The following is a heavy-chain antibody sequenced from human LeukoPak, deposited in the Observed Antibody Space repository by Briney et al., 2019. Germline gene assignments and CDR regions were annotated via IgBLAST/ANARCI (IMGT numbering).Heavy chain of an antibody. D-gene: IGHD3-3*01. V-gene: IGHV3-7*01. J-gene: IGHJ5*02. CDR3: ARGGGYDFWSGYNNWFDP. CDR2: IKQDGSEK. Sequence: GGSLRLSCAASGFSLSSYWMSWVRQAPGKGLEWVANIKQDGSEKYYVDSVKGRFTISRDNAKNSLYLQMNSLRAEDTAVYYCARGGGYDFWSGYNNWFDPWGQGTVVTVSS. CDR1: GFSLSSYW.